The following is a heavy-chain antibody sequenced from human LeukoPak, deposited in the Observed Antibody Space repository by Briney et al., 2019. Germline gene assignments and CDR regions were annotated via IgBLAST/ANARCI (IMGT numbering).Heavy chain of an antibody. V-gene: IGHV4-34*01. Sequence: SETLSLTCAVYGGSFSGYYWSWIRQPPGKGLEWIGEINHSGSTNYNPSLKSRVTISVDTSKNQFSLKLSSVTAADTAVYYCARELRDGGYYSRPPDAFDIWGQGTMVTVSS. CDR2: INHSGST. J-gene: IGHJ3*02. CDR3: ARELRDGGYYSRPPDAFDI. D-gene: IGHD3-22*01. CDR1: GGSFSGYY.